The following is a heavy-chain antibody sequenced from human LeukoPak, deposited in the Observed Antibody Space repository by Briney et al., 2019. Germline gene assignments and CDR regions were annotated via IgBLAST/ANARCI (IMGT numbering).Heavy chain of an antibody. CDR2: ISGSGGNT. Sequence: GGSLRLSCAASGFTFSSYAMSWVRQAPGKGLEWVSAISGSGGNTYYADSVKGRFTISRDNSKNTLYLQMNSLRAEDTAVYYCAKGYYDFWSGTRVLDYYMDVWGKGTTVTVSS. CDR1: GFTFSSYA. CDR3: AKGYYDFWSGTRVLDYYMDV. V-gene: IGHV3-23*01. D-gene: IGHD3-3*01. J-gene: IGHJ6*03.